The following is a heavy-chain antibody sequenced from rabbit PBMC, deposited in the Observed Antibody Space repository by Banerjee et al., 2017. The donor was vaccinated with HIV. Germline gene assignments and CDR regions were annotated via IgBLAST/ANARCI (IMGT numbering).Heavy chain of an antibody. V-gene: IGHV1S40*01. J-gene: IGHJ4*01. Sequence: QSLEESGGDLVKPEGSLTLTCTASGFSFSSYWMSWVRQAPGKGPEWIACIYPGDGTTDYASWAKGRFTISKASSTTVTLQMTSLTAADTATYFCARGYYTYDVSYFNLWGQGTLVTVS. D-gene: IGHD6-1*01. CDR3: ARGYYTYDVSYFNL. CDR1: GFSFSSYW. CDR2: IYPGDGTT.